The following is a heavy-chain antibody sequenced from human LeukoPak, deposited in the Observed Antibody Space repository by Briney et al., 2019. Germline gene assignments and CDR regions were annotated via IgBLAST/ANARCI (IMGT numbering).Heavy chain of an antibody. J-gene: IGHJ4*02. CDR1: VFTFSSYA. Sequence: PGGSLRLSCAASVFTFSSYAMNWVRQAPGKGLEWVSTISGSGGSTYYADSVKGRFTISRDNSKNTLYLQMNSLRAGDTAVYHCAKQGYCSGGSCYPWYFDYWGQGTLVTVSS. CDR3: AKQGYCSGGSCYPWYFDY. V-gene: IGHV3-23*01. CDR2: ISGSGGST. D-gene: IGHD2-15*01.